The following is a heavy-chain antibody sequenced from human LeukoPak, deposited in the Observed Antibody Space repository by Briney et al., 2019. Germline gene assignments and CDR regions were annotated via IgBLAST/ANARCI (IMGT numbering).Heavy chain of an antibody. CDR2: ISGSGGTT. V-gene: IGHV3-23*01. D-gene: IGHD2-2*01. CDR3: AKGGYRAYCSSRNCQNWFDP. CDR1: AFGFNTYA. Sequence: PGGSLRLSCAASAFGFNTYAMSWVRQAPGKGLEWDSVISGSGGTTDYADSVKGRFTISRDNSNNTLYLQMNSLRGEDTAVYYCAKGGYRAYCSSRNCQNWFDPCGQGTLVIVSS. J-gene: IGHJ5*02.